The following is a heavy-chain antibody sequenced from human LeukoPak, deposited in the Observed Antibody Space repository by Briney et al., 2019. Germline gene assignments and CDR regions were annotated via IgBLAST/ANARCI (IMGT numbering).Heavy chain of an antibody. CDR2: INHSGST. J-gene: IGHJ6*03. CDR1: GGSFSGYY. V-gene: IGHV4-34*01. D-gene: IGHD6-13*01. CDR3: ARVGHSSSWFPPVYYYYYYMDV. Sequence: PSETLSLTCAVYGGSFSGYYWTWTRQPPGKGLEWIGEINHSGSTNYNPSLKSRVTISVDTSKNQFSLNLSSVTAADTAVYYCARVGHSSSWFPPVYYYYYYMDVWGKGTTVTVSS.